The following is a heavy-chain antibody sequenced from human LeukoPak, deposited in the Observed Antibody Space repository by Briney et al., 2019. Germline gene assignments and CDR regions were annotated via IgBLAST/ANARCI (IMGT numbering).Heavy chain of an antibody. CDR2: IYSSGST. Sequence: YWSWIRQPAGKGLEWIGLIYSSGSTNYTPSLKSRVTMSVDPSKNQFSLKLSSVTAADTAVYYCARELVFGVITYFDYWGQGTLVTVSS. J-gene: IGHJ4*02. CDR1: Y. V-gene: IGHV4-4*07. D-gene: IGHD3-3*01. CDR3: ARELVFGVITYFDY.